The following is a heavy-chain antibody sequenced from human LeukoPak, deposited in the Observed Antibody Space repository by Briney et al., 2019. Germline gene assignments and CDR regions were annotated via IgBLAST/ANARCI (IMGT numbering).Heavy chain of an antibody. CDR3: AKDHSSSPWALDY. Sequence: GGSLRLSCAASGFTFSSYGMHWVRQAPGKGLEWGAFIRYDGSNEYYAGSVKGRFTISRDNSKNTLYLQMNSLRADGTAVCYCAKDHSSSPWALDYWGQGTLVTVSS. CDR1: GFTFSSYG. D-gene: IGHD6-6*01. J-gene: IGHJ4*02. CDR2: IRYDGSNE. V-gene: IGHV3-30*02.